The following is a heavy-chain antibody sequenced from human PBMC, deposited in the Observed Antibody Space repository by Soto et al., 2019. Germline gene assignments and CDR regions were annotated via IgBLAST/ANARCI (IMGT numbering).Heavy chain of an antibody. CDR3: AKWSGYGDA. J-gene: IGHJ4*02. V-gene: IGHV3-23*01. D-gene: IGHD4-17*01. Sequence: EVQLLESGGGLVQPGGSLRLSCAASGFSFSTYSMAWVRQAPGKGPEWVSGLSYGGAYTFYADSVKGRFTISVDISQNTVYLQMNSLRTEDTAVYYCAKWSGYGDAWGQGTLVTVSS. CDR2: LSYGGAYT. CDR1: GFSFSTYS.